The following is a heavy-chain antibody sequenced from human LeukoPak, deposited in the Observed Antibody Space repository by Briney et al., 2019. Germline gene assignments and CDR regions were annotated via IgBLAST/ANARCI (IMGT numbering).Heavy chain of an antibody. CDR2: INDSGST. CDR1: GGSFRGYY. J-gene: IGHJ4*02. CDR3: AMGITMSY. D-gene: IGHD3-22*01. Sequence: SETLSLTCAVYGGSFRGYYWSWIRQPPGKGLEWIGEINDSGSTNYNPSLKSRLTISADTAKNQFSLKLSSVTAADTAVYYCAMGITMSYWGQGTLVTVSS. V-gene: IGHV4-34*01.